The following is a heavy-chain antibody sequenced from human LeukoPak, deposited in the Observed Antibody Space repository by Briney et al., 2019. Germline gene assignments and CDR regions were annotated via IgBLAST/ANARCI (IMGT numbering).Heavy chain of an antibody. J-gene: IGHJ4*02. CDR1: GYTFTGYY. D-gene: IGHD1-26*01. CDR2: INPNSGVT. Sequence: GASVKVSCKASGYTFTGYYMHWVRQAPGQGLEWMGWINPNSGVTNYAQKFQGRVTMTRDTSISTAYMELSRLRSDDTAVYYCARSPSIVGATPDDYWGQGTLVTVSS. CDR3: ARSPSIVGATPDDY. V-gene: IGHV1-2*02.